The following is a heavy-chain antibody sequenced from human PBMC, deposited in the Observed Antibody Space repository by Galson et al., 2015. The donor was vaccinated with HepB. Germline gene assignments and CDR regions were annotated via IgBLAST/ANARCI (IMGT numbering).Heavy chain of an antibody. CDR2: INAGNGNT. CDR3: ASYMVAAPGAFGI. V-gene: IGHV1-3*01. D-gene: IGHD5-12*01. Sequence: SVKVSCKASGYTFTSYAMHWVRQAPGQRLEWMGWINAGNGNTKYSQKFQGRVTITRDTSASTAYMELSSLRSEDTAVYYCASYMVAAPGAFGIWGQGTMVTVSS. CDR1: GYTFTSYA. J-gene: IGHJ3*02.